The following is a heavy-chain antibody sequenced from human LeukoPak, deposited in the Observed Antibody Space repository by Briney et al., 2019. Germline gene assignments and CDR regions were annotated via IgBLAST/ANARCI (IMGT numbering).Heavy chain of an antibody. J-gene: IGHJ4*02. Sequence: PGGSLTLSCTTSGFTFSTSTMTWVRQAPGKGLEWVSAISGSGGSTYYADSVKGRFTISRDNSKNTLYLQMNSLRAEDTAVYYCAKLSRLLGYFDYWGQGTLVTVSS. D-gene: IGHD2-15*01. V-gene: IGHV3-23*01. CDR3: AKLSRLLGYFDY. CDR2: ISGSGGST. CDR1: GFTFSTST.